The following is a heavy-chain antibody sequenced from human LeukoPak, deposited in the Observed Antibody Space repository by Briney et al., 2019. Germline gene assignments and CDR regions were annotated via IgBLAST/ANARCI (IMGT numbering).Heavy chain of an antibody. J-gene: IGHJ4*02. CDR2: ISSSGSSI. V-gene: IGHV3-48*01. CDR1: GFPFSSYS. Sequence: PGGSLRLSCVGSGFPFSSYSMIWVRQAPGKGLEWVSYISSSGSSIYFVDSVKGRFTVSRDNAKNSLFLQMNSPRVEDTSTYFCARVKGSYFGYWGQGALVTVSS. CDR3: ARVKGSYFGY. D-gene: IGHD2-15*01.